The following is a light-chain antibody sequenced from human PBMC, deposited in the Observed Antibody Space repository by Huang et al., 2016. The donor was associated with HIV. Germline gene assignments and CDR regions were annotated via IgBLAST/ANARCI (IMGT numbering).Light chain of an antibody. CDR3: QESYSAFIS. CDR1: QGIGIY. Sequence: IQMTQSPVSLSASIGGRVAMTCRASQGIGIYLNWYHQKPGKAPKLLISGASTLYNGVPSRFRGGGSGTDFTLTINGLQFEDFGSYYCQESYSAFISFGQGTRLEI. J-gene: IGKJ5*01. CDR2: GAS. V-gene: IGKV1-39*01.